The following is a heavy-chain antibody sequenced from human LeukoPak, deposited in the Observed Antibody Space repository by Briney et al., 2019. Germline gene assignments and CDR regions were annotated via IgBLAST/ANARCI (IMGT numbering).Heavy chain of an antibody. J-gene: IGHJ4*02. CDR3: AGDSGMVRGTFDY. Sequence: ASVTVSCTSSGYTFTSYYMYWVRQAPGQGLEWMGIINPSGGSRTYAKKCHGRVTMPRATSTSTVYMGLSSLRAEAPAVFYCAGDSGMVRGTFDYGGQGTLVSVSS. CDR2: INPSGGSR. V-gene: IGHV1-46*01. D-gene: IGHD3-10*01. CDR1: GYTFTSYY.